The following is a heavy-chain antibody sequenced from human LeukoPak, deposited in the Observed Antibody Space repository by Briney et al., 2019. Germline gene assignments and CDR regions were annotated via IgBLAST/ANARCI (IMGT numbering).Heavy chain of an antibody. CDR2: INHNGST. Sequence: SETLSLTCTVSGGSISSYYWSWIRQPPGKGLEWIGEINHNGSTNYNPSLKSRVSISVDTSKNQFSLKLNSVTAADTAVYYCARAPGAAIDWGQGTLVTVSS. D-gene: IGHD2-2*01. V-gene: IGHV4-34*01. CDR1: GGSISSYY. J-gene: IGHJ4*02. CDR3: ARAPGAAID.